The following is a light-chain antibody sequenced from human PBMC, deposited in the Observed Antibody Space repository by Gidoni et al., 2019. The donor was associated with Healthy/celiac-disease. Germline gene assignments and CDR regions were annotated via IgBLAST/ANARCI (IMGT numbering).Light chain of an antibody. CDR1: QSVNSY. V-gene: IGKV3-11*01. Sequence: EIALTQSPATLSLSPGERATRSCRASQSVNSYLAWYQKKAGQAPRLLIYDAYKSATGIPARFSGSGSGKDSTLTISSLEHEDFADYYCQQRSNWPTFGQGTKVEIK. J-gene: IGKJ1*01. CDR2: DAY. CDR3: QQRSNWPT.